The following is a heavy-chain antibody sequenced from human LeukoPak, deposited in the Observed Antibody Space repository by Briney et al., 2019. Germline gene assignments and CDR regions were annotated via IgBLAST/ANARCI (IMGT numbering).Heavy chain of an antibody. J-gene: IGHJ3*02. CDR2: ISGSGSYI. CDR1: GFTFSSYT. CDR3: ARDPEWMGDAFDI. V-gene: IGHV3-21*01. D-gene: IGHD3-3*01. Sequence: SGGSLRLSCAASGFTFSSYTMNWVRQAPGKGLEWVSSISGSGSYIYYADSVKGRFTISRDNAKNSLYLLMSSLRAEDTAVYYCARDPEWMGDAFDIWGHGTLVTVSS.